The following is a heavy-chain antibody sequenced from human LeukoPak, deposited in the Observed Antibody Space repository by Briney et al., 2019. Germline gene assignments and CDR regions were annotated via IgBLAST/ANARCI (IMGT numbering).Heavy chain of an antibody. D-gene: IGHD5-24*01. Sequence: PGGSLRLSCAASGFTFNNYAISWVRQAPGKGLEWVSLISGSGGSTYFADSVKGRFTISRDNSVNTLYLQMNSLRAEDTAVYFCAKGRGDGYSYPLLFDYWGQGTLVTVSS. J-gene: IGHJ4*02. V-gene: IGHV3-23*01. CDR1: GFTFNNYA. CDR2: ISGSGGST. CDR3: AKGRGDGYSYPLLFDY.